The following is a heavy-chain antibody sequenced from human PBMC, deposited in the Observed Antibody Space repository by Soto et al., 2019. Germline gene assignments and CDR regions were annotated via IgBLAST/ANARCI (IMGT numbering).Heavy chain of an antibody. D-gene: IGHD6-13*01. V-gene: IGHV3-48*02. CDR1: GFTFSTYS. Sequence: EAQLVESGGGLVQPGGSLRLSCAASGFTFSTYSMNWVRQAPGKGLEWVSHISSGSSTISYADSVKGRFTISRDNAKNSLHLQMNSLRDEDTAVYYCARMSSSWPRSSDYWGQGTLVTVSS. CDR2: ISSGSSTI. J-gene: IGHJ4*02. CDR3: ARMSSSWPRSSDY.